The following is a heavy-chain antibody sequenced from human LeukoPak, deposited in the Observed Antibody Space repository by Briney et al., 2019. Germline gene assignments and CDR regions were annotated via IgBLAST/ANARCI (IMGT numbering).Heavy chain of an antibody. V-gene: IGHV3-21*01. CDR2: ISSSSSYI. CDR1: GFTFSSYS. J-gene: IGHJ6*04. Sequence: PGGSLRLSCAASGFTFSSYSMNWVRQAPGKGLEWVSSISSSSSYIYYADSVKGRFTISRDNAKNSLYLQMNSLRAEDTAVYYCARVRDIVVVVAASMDVWGKGTTVTISS. D-gene: IGHD2-15*01. CDR3: ARVRDIVVVVAASMDV.